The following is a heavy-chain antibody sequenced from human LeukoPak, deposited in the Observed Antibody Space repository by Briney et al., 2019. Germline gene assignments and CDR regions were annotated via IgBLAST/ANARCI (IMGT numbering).Heavy chain of an antibody. V-gene: IGHV3-48*01. D-gene: IGHD3-16*01. CDR2: IRDDSDGT. CDR1: GFTFTKSP. CDR3: VKDLNWAFDY. J-gene: IGHJ4*02. Sequence: GGSLRLSCAASGFTFTKSPMNWVRQAPGKGLEWISNIRDDSDGTTYADSVKGRFTISRDNAKNSLYLQINSLRAEDTAVYYCVKDLNWAFDYWGQGTLVTVSS.